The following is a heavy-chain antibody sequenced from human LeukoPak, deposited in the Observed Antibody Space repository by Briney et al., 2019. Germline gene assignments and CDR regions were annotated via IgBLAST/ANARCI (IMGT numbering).Heavy chain of an antibody. Sequence: ASETLSLTCTVSGGSISSSSYYWGWIRQPPGKGLEWIGSIYYSGSTYYNPSLKSRVTISVDTSKNQFSLKLSSVTAADTAVYYCARDRGRKWSSSWTFDYWGQGTLVTVSS. D-gene: IGHD6-13*01. CDR3: ARDRGRKWSSSWTFDY. CDR2: IYYSGST. J-gene: IGHJ4*02. V-gene: IGHV4-39*07. CDR1: GGSISSSSYY.